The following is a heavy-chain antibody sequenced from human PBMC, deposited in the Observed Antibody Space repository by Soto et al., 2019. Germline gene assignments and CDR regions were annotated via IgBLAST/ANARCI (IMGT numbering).Heavy chain of an antibody. CDR2: INHSGST. D-gene: IGHD1-7*01. CDR3: ARESGENWSYEAY. Sequence: SETLSLTCAVYGGSFSGYYWSWIRQPPGKGLEWIGEINHSGSTNYNPSLQSRVTMSLDTSKNQFSLKLTSVTAADTAVYYCARESGENWSYEAYWGQGTLVTVSS. J-gene: IGHJ4*02. V-gene: IGHV4-34*01. CDR1: GGSFSGYY.